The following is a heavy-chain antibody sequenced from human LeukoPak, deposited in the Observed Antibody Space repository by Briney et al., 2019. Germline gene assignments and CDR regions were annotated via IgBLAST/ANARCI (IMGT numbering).Heavy chain of an antibody. CDR1: GGSIISYY. D-gene: IGHD3-22*01. V-gene: IGHV4-4*07. CDR2: IYTSGST. Sequence: SETLSLTCTVSGGSIISYYWSWIRQPAGKGLEWIGRIYTSGSTNYNPSLKSRVTMSVDTSKNQFSLKLSSVTAADTAVYYCAREVGYYDSSGYYKDHWFDPWGQGTLVTVSP. J-gene: IGHJ5*02. CDR3: AREVGYYDSSGYYKDHWFDP.